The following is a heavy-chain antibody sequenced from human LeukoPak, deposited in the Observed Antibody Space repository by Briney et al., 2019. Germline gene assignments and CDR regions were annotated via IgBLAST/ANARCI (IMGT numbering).Heavy chain of an antibody. CDR3: AILNFRGGEDLQFDS. J-gene: IGHJ4*02. Sequence: SETLSLTCTVSGGSITNDYWCWSWHPPRKGLELIWYIYSDGTTNYDSYPQSRVAISLATSNIQISFMPYSLTSAAPSLPFLAILNFRGGEDLQFDSWGQGTLVTVSS. CDR1: GGSITNDY. D-gene: IGHD2/OR15-2a*01. V-gene: IGHV4-4*09. CDR2: IYSDGTT.